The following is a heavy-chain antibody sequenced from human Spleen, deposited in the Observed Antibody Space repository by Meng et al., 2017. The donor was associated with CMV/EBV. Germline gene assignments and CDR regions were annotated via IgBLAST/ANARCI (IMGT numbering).Heavy chain of an antibody. CDR3: ASGAFISRCFAY. Sequence: CKASGGTFSSNAVSWVRQAPGQGLEWMGGFIPILDRINYAQKFEGRVTITTDESTNTAYKELSSLRFEDTAVYYCASGAFISRCFAYWGQGSLVTVSS. D-gene: IGHD6-13*01. CDR1: GGTFSSNA. J-gene: IGHJ4*02. CDR2: FIPILDRI. V-gene: IGHV1-69*05.